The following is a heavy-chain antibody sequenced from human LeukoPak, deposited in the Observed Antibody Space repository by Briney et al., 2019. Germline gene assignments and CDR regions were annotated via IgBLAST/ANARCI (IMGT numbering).Heavy chain of an antibody. D-gene: IGHD5-24*01. V-gene: IGHV3-74*01. Sequence: GGSLRLSCAASGFTFSSYWMHWLRQAPGKELMWVSRINSDGSSTNYADSVRGRFTISRDNAKNSLFLQMNSLRVDDTATYYCARAGEMRYMDVWGKGTAVAVS. CDR1: GFTFSSYW. CDR3: ARAGEMRYMDV. CDR2: INSDGSST. J-gene: IGHJ6*03.